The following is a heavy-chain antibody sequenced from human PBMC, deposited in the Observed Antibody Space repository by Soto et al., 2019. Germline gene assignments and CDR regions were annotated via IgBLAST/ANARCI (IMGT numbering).Heavy chain of an antibody. CDR3: TTEYNSRQALNH. CDR2: ISATGTYT. D-gene: IGHD6-6*01. Sequence: ESGGGLVEPGGSLRLSCATSGFTFSTCSMNWVRQAPGKGLEWVSSISATGTYTFYADSLKGRFTISRDNARNSLFLQMNSLRVEDTSLYYCTTEYNSRQALNHWGQGALVTVSS. CDR1: GFTFSTCS. V-gene: IGHV3-21*01. J-gene: IGHJ5*02.